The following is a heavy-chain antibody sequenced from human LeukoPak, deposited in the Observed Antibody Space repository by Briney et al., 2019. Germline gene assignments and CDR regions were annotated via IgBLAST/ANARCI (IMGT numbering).Heavy chain of an antibody. CDR3: VRDPEALDY. V-gene: IGHV3-48*02. CDR2: ISRGRPNI. Sequence: GGSLRLSCVASGFTFSDHSMNWVRQAPGKGLEWVSYISRGRPNIHYAQSVKGRFTISRDNAKNSLYLQMNSLRDEDTAVYYCVRDPEALDYWGQGTLVTVSS. J-gene: IGHJ4*02. CDR1: GFTFSDHS.